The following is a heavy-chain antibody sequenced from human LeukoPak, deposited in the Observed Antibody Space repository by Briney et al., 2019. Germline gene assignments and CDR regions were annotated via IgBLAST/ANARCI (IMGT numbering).Heavy chain of an antibody. CDR2: SSYDGGTK. V-gene: IGHV3-30*18. D-gene: IGHD2-15*01. J-gene: IGHJ4*01. CDR1: GFTFSNYG. CDR3: AKEACGSSCYSDYFDY. Sequence: PGGSLRLSCAASGFTFSNYGMHWVRQAPGKGLEWVAVSSYDGGTKYYADSVKGRFTISRDNSKDTLYLQMISLRAEDTAVYYCAKEACGSSCYSDYFDYWGHLVLVSVSS.